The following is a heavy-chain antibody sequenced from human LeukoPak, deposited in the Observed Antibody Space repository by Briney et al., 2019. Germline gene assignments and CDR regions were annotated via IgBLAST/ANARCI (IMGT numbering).Heavy chain of an antibody. D-gene: IGHD1-26*01. V-gene: IGHV3-21*01. CDR2: ISSSSSYI. Sequence: PGGSLRLSCAASGFTFSSYSMNWVRQAPGKGLEWVSSISSSSSYIYYADSVKGRFTISRDNAKNSLYLQMNRLRAEDTAVYYCASETESYYFDYWGQGTLVTVSS. CDR3: ASETESYYFDY. CDR1: GFTFSSYS. J-gene: IGHJ4*02.